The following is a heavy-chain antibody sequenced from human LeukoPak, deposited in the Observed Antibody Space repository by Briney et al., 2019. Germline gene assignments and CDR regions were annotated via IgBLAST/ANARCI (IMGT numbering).Heavy chain of an antibody. V-gene: IGHV3-23*01. CDR2: ISGSGGST. CDR1: GFTFSSYA. J-gene: IGHJ6*02. D-gene: IGHD1-26*01. CDR3: ARTSLDYYYGMDV. Sequence: GGSLRLSCAASGFTFSSYAMSWVRQAPGKGLEWVSAISGSGGSTYYADSVKGRFIISRDNSKNTLYLQMNSLRAEDTAVYYCARTSLDYYYGMDVWGQGTTVTVSS.